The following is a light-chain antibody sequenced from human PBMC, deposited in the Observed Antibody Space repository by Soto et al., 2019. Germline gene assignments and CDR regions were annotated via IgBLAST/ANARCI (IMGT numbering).Light chain of an antibody. CDR3: QQYYTTPRT. CDR2: WAS. Sequence: DIVMTQSPDSLAVSLGERATINCKSSQSVLHSSNNKNYVAWYQQKPGQPPKLLIYWASTRESGVPDRFSGSGSGTDFTPTISSLQAEDVAVYYCQQYYTTPRTFGQGTKVEIK. J-gene: IGKJ1*01. CDR1: QSVLHSSNNKNY. V-gene: IGKV4-1*01.